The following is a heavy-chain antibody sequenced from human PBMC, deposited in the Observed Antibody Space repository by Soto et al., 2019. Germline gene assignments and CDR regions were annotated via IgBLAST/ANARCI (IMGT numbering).Heavy chain of an antibody. J-gene: IGHJ4*02. CDR2: ILYDGSKE. Sequence: PGGSLRLSCTDSGFSFNTYVMEWVRQAPGKGLEWVARILYDGSKEYYADPVKGRFTISRDNSKNTLYLQMDRLRVEDTAVYFCAKGLALMADHWGQGTPVTVSS. CDR1: GFSFNTYV. D-gene: IGHD2-21*01. V-gene: IGHV3-30*18. CDR3: AKGLALMADH.